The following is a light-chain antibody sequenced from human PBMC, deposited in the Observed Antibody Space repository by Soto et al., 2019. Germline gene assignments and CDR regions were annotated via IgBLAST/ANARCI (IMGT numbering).Light chain of an antibody. CDR1: SSDVGGYKY. CDR3: CSYTSSNTSL. V-gene: IGLV2-14*01. Sequence: QSALTEPASVSGSPGQSITISCTGTSSDVGGYKYVSWYQQHPGKAPKLMIYEVSNRPSGVSNRFSGSKSGNTASLTISGLQAEDEADYYCCSYTSSNTSLFGGGTKVTVL. J-gene: IGLJ3*02. CDR2: EVS.